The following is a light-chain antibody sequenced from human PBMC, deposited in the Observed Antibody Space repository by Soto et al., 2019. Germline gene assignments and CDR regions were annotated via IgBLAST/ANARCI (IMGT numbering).Light chain of an antibody. CDR2: AAS. CDR1: QGVSSY. V-gene: IGKV1-9*01. J-gene: IGKJ1*01. Sequence: DIQLTQSPSFLSASVGDKVTITCRASQGVSSYLAWYQQKPGKAPKLLIYAASTLQSGVPSRFSGSGSGTEFTLTISSLQPADFATYYCQQSNSFPRTFGQGTKVEIK. CDR3: QQSNSFPRT.